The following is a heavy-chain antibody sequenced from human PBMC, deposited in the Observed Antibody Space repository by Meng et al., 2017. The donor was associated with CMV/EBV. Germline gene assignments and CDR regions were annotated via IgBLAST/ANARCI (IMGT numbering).Heavy chain of an antibody. CDR2: ISSSSSYI. D-gene: IGHD3-22*01. CDR1: GFTFSSYS. J-gene: IGHJ4*02. CDR3: ARAYYYDSSGYYVFDY. Sequence: GFTFSSYSMNWLRQAQGKGLEWVSSISSSSSYIYYADSVKGRFTISRDNAKNSLYLQMNSLRAEDTAVYYCARAYYYDSSGYYVFDYWGQGTLVTVSS. V-gene: IGHV3-21*01.